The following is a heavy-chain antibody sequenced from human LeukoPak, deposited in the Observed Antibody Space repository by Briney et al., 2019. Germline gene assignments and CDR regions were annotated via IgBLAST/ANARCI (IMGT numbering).Heavy chain of an antibody. V-gene: IGHV3-21*01. CDR2: ISSSGSYI. D-gene: IGHD1-14*01. CDR1: GFTFSSYN. J-gene: IGHJ4*02. Sequence: GGSLRLSCGASGFTFSSYNMNWVRQAPGKGLEWVSSISSSGSYIYYADSVKGRFTISRDNAKNTLSLEMNSLGDEDTAVYYCSRDFNGRNDFWGQGTLVTVSS. CDR3: SRDFNGRNDF.